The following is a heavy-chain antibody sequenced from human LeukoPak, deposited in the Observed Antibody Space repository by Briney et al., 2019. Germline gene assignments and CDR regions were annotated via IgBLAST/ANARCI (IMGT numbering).Heavy chain of an antibody. V-gene: IGHV4-61*02. D-gene: IGHD6-19*01. Sequence: PSQTLSLTCTVSGGSISSGSYYWSWIRQPAGKGLEWIGRIYTSGSTNYNPSLKRRVTISVDTSKNQFSLKLSSVTASDTAVYYCAREVSGYSSGWMIGAFDIWGQGTMVTVSS. CDR1: GGSISSGSYY. CDR3: AREVSGYSSGWMIGAFDI. CDR2: IYTSGST. J-gene: IGHJ3*02.